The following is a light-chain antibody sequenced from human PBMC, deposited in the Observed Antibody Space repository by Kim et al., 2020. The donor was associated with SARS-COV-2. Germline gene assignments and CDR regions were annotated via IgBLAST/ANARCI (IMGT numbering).Light chain of an antibody. CDR2: EAS. Sequence: DIQMTQSPSTLSASVGDRVTITCRASQNINSWLAWYQQKPGKAPKLLIYEASSLESGVPSRFSGSGSGTEFTLTISLQPDDFATYYCQQYNAHRRFRQGAKADIK. CDR1: QNINSW. J-gene: IGKJ1*01. V-gene: IGKV1-5*01. CDR3: QQYNAHRR.